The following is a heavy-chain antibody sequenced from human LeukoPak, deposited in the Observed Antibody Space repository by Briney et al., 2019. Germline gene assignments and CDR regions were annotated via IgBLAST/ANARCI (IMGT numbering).Heavy chain of an antibody. D-gene: IGHD6-13*01. J-gene: IGHJ4*02. Sequence: SETLSLTCTVSGGSVSSYYWTWIRQPPGKGLEWIGYISYIGSTNYSPSLKSRVTISVDTSKNQFSLKVSSVTAADTAVYYCARSGSWTLNFDSWGQGTLVTVSS. CDR3: ARSGSWTLNFDS. CDR2: ISYIGST. CDR1: GGSVSSYY. V-gene: IGHV4-59*02.